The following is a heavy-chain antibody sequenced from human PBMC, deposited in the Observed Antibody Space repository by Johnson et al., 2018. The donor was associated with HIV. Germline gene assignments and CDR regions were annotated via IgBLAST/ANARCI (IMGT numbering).Heavy chain of an antibody. D-gene: IGHD4-17*01. V-gene: IGHV3-11*04. J-gene: IGHJ3*02. CDR3: ARDSTPWGADYVGYAFDI. CDR2: ISSSGSTK. CDR1: GFSFSDYY. Sequence: QVQLVESGGGLVQPGGSLRLSCAASGFSFSDYYMSWIRQAPGKGLEWVSYISSSGSTKYYADFVKGRFTISRDNAKKSLYLQMNSLRAEDTALYYCARDSTPWGADYVGYAFDIWGQGTMVTVSS.